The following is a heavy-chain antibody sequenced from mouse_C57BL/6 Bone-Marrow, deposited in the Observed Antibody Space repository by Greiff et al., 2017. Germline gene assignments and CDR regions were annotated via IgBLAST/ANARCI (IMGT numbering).Heavy chain of an antibody. CDR2: MHPNGGSP. CDR3: ARSYDYDDYTMDY. CDR1: GYTFTNYW. D-gene: IGHD2-4*01. J-gene: IGHJ4*01. V-gene: IGHV1-64*01. Sequence: LKQPGAELVKPGASVKLSCKASGYTFTNYWMHWVKQRPGQGLEWIGMMHPNGGSPDYNEKFKSEATLSVDKSSRTAYMELSSLTSEDSVVYYCARSYDYDDYTMDYWGQGTSVTVSS.